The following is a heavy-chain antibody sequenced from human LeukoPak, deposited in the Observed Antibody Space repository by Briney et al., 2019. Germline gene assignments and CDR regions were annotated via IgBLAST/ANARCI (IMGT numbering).Heavy chain of an antibody. D-gene: IGHD3-9*01. Sequence: SETLSLTCTVSGGSISSYYWSWIRQPPGKGLEWIGHIYYSGSTNYNPSLKSRVTISVDTSKNQFSLKLSSVTAADTAVYYCARGNRGVLRYFDWLPDFDYWGQGTLVTVSS. CDR1: GGSISSYY. CDR3: ARGNRGVLRYFDWLPDFDY. CDR2: IYYSGST. J-gene: IGHJ4*02. V-gene: IGHV4-59*08.